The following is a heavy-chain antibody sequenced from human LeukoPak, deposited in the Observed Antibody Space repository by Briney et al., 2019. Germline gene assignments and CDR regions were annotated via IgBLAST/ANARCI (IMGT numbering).Heavy chain of an antibody. CDR2: ISYDGSNK. CDR1: GFAFSTYP. J-gene: IGHJ4*02. V-gene: IGHV3-30*04. Sequence: PGGSLRLSCAASGFAFSTYPVHWVRQAPGKGLEWVAVISYDGSNKYYADSVKGRFTISRDNSKNTLYLQMNSLRAEDTAIYYCASRHYDFGYYWGQGTLVTASS. D-gene: IGHD4-17*01. CDR3: ASRHYDFGYY.